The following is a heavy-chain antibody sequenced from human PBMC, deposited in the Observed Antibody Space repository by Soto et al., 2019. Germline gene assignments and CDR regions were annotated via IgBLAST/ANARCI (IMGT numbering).Heavy chain of an antibody. D-gene: IGHD2-15*01. J-gene: IGHJ3*02. CDR2: VYHSGST. V-gene: IGHV4-38-2*01. Sequence: SETLSLTCAVSGYSISSGNYWGWIRQPPGKGLEWIGSVYHSGSTYYNPSLKSRVTISLDTSKNQVSLRLSSVTAADTAMYYCARARWYDAFDIWGQGTMVTVSS. CDR1: GYSISSGNY. CDR3: ARARWYDAFDI.